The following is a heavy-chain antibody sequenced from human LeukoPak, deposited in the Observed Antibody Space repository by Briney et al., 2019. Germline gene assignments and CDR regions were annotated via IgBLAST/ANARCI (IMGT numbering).Heavy chain of an antibody. Sequence: GGSLRLSGAGSEFPFTSYWMSWVRQAPGKGLEWVANINQDGSEKYYVDSVKGRFTISRDNAKNSLFLQMNSLRAEDTAVYYCARARNCGFWGQGTLVTVSS. V-gene: IGHV3-7*05. J-gene: IGHJ4*02. CDR3: ARARNCGF. CDR1: EFPFTSYW. CDR2: INQDGSEK. D-gene: IGHD1-7*01.